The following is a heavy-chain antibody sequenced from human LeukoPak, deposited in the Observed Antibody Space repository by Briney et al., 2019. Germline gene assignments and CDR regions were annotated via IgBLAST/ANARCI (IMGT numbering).Heavy chain of an antibody. CDR3: TSSFGQLSFFDY. V-gene: IGHV3-49*04. J-gene: IGHJ4*02. Sequence: GGSLRLFCTASGFTFADYAMSWVRQAPGRGLEWVGFIRGKAYGATTEYAASVKGRFTISRDDSKSIAYLQMNSLKTEDTAVYYCTSSFGQLSFFDYWGQGTLVTVSS. D-gene: IGHD3-10*01. CDR1: GFTFADYA. CDR2: IRGKAYGATT.